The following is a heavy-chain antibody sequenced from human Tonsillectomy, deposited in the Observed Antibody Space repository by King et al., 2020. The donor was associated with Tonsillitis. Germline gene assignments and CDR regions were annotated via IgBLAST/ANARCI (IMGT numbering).Heavy chain of an antibody. Sequence: VQLVESGGGVVQPGTSLRLSCAASGFKFSHYGMHWIRQAPGKGLQWVAAIGFDGSNQYYIDSVKGRLSISRDDSQNTLYLHMDSLRVEDTAVYYCARDSDTSGNYWFFDLWGRGTLVAVSS. CDR2: IGFDGSNQ. CDR1: GFKFSHYG. CDR3: ARDSDTSGNYWFFDL. V-gene: IGHV3-33*01. J-gene: IGHJ2*01. D-gene: IGHD6-19*01.